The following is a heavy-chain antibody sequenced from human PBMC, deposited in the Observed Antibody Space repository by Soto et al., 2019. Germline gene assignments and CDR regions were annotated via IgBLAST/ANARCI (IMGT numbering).Heavy chain of an antibody. Sequence: QVQLVQSGVEVRKPGSSVKVSCKASGGTLTGYAITWVRQAPGQGLEWMGGITPIFGAGNYPQKFQDRVTITADESASTAFMELSSLRSEDTAVYYCARGGYYDGSGYYVAFDYWGHGTLVTVSS. J-gene: IGHJ4*01. CDR1: GGTLTGYA. D-gene: IGHD3-22*01. CDR2: ITPIFGAG. V-gene: IGHV1-69*12. CDR3: ARGGYYDGSGYYVAFDY.